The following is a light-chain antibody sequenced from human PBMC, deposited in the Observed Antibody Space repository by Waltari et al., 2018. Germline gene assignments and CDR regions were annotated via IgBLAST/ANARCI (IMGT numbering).Light chain of an antibody. CDR1: QSVSSY. Sequence: EIVLTQSPATLSLSPGERATLSCRASQSVSSYLAWYQQKPGQAPRLLIYEASNRATGIPARFSGSGSGTDFTRTISSLEPEDFAVYYCQQRSNWPMYTFGQGTKLEIK. J-gene: IGKJ2*01. CDR3: QQRSNWPMYT. CDR2: EAS. V-gene: IGKV3-11*01.